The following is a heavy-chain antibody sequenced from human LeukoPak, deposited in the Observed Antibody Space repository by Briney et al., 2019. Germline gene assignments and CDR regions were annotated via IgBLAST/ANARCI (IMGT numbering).Heavy chain of an antibody. Sequence: GGSLRLSCAASGFTFSSYGMHWVRQAPGKGLEWVAFIRYDGSNKYYADSVKGRFTISRDNSKNTLYLQMNSLRSEDTAVYYCASNTRLSGYSYGGDAFDIWGQGTMVTVSS. CDR1: GFTFSSYG. D-gene: IGHD5-18*01. CDR3: ASNTRLSGYSYGGDAFDI. CDR2: IRYDGSNK. V-gene: IGHV3-30*02. J-gene: IGHJ3*02.